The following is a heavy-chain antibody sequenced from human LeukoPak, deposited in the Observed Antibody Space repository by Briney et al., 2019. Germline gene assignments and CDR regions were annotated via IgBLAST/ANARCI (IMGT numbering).Heavy chain of an antibody. CDR2: IYYSGST. Sequence: LETLSLTCTVSGGSISSYYWSWIRQPPGKGLEWIGYIYYSGSTNYNPSLKSRVTISVDTSKNQFSLKLSSVTAADTAVYYCARAMRYSSSWYDDWGQGTLVTVSS. CDR1: GGSISSYY. V-gene: IGHV4-59*01. D-gene: IGHD6-13*01. CDR3: ARAMRYSSSWYDD. J-gene: IGHJ5*02.